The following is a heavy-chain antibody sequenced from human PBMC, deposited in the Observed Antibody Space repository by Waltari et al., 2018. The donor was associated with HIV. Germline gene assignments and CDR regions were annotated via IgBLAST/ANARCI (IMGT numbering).Heavy chain of an antibody. CDR3: ARGWADY. V-gene: IGHV3-7*01. CDR2: INLNGSEK. CDR1: GFTFTTYW. Sequence: EVQLVESGGDLVQPGGSLRLSCAVSGFTFTTYWMRWVRQAPGKGMEWVANINLNGSEKYYFDSVKGRFTISRDNANNSLFLQMNSLRAEDTGIYYCARGWADYWGQGTLVTVSS. J-gene: IGHJ4*02.